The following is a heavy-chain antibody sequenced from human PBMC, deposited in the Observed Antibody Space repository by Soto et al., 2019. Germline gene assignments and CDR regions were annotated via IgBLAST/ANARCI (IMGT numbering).Heavy chain of an antibody. V-gene: IGHV4-30-2*01. D-gene: IGHD3-10*01. Sequence: QLQLQESGSGLVKPSQTLSLTCAVSGGSISSGGYSWSWIRQPPGKGLEWIGYIYHSGSAYYNPSLQSRVPISVARSKNQFSLKLSSVTAADTAVYYCARAIGWFGELLGGYYFDYWGQGTLVTVSS. CDR2: IYHSGSA. CDR1: GGSISSGGYS. J-gene: IGHJ4*02. CDR3: ARAIGWFGELLGGYYFDY.